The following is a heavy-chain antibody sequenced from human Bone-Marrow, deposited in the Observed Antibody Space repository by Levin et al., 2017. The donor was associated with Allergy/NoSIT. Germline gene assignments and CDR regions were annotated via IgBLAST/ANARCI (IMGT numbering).Heavy chain of an antibody. Sequence: ETLSLTCTVSGGSISGYFWSWIRQSPGKGREWIGNIRYSGSTNYNPSLKSRVTLLIDTSENQFYLRLTSVTAADTAIYYCARIPDISGWPFDYWGQGTLVTVSS. CDR1: GGSISGYF. CDR3: ARIPDISGWPFDY. CDR2: IRYSGST. V-gene: IGHV4-59*01. D-gene: IGHD6-19*01. J-gene: IGHJ4*02.